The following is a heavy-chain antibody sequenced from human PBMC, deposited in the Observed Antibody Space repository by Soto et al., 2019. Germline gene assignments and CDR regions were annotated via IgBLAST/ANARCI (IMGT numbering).Heavy chain of an antibody. D-gene: IGHD3-22*01. J-gene: IGHJ4*02. V-gene: IGHV3-15*01. Sequence: GGSLRLSCAVSGFTFSDAWMTWVRQAPGKGLEWVGRIKSKADGETTDYAAAVKGRFTISRDHSKNTLYLQMGSLKTEDTAVYFCTTVRTAMIVAVFDNWGQGTPVTLSS. CDR2: IKSKADGETT. CDR3: TTVRTAMIVAVFDN. CDR1: GFTFSDAW.